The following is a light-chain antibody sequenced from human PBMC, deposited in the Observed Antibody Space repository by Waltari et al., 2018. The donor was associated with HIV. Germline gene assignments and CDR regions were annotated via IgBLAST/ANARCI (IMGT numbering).Light chain of an antibody. CDR1: SSNIGSHF. CDR3: ATWDDSSSGSWV. J-gene: IGLJ3*02. CDR2: RNN. V-gene: IGLV1-47*01. Sequence: QSVLTQPPSASGTPGQRVTIPCSGGSSNIGSHFAHWYQQVAGTTPKLLIFRNNKRPSGVPDRFSGSKSGTSASLSISGLRPEDEADYYCATWDDSSSGSWVFGGGTKVTVL.